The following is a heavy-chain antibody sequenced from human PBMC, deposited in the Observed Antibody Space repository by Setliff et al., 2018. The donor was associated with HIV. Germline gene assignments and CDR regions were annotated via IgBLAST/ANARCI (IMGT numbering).Heavy chain of an antibody. J-gene: IGHJ6*03. D-gene: IGHD3-10*01. CDR1: GGSFSDYN. Sequence: SETLSLTCAVCGGSFSDYNWSRIRQPPGKGLEWIGEINHSGSTNYNPSLKSRVTISVDTSKNQFSLKLSSVTAADTAVYYCARPGRASYYYYMDVWGKGTTVTVSS. V-gene: IGHV4-34*01. CDR3: ARPGRASYYYYMDV. CDR2: INHSGST.